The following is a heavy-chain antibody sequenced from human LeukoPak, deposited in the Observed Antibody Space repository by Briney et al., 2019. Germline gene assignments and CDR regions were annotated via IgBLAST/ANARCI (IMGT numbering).Heavy chain of an antibody. CDR2: ISYDGSNK. V-gene: IGHV3-30*03. CDR1: GFTFSSYG. CDR3: ARAIVVLADTEYYFDH. Sequence: GGSLRLSCAASGFTFSSYGMHWVRQAPGKGLEWVAVISYDGSNKYYADSVKGRFTISRDNSKNTLYLQMNSLGAEDTAVYYCARAIVVLADTEYYFDHWGRGTLVSVSS. D-gene: IGHD2-15*01. J-gene: IGHJ4*02.